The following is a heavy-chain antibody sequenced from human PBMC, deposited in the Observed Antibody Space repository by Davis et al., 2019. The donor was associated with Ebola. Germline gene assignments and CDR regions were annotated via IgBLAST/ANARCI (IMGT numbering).Heavy chain of an antibody. CDR3: ASGEDSNVYYLDAFDF. V-gene: IGHV1-24*01. CDR1: GYTLTELS. D-gene: IGHD3-22*01. Sequence: ASVKVSCKVSGYTLTELSMHWVRQAPGRGLEWLGGFDPKDVVRIYAQKFQGRVTVTEDTSTDTAYMELSSLRSEDTAVYYCASGEDSNVYYLDAFDFWGQGTKVTVSS. J-gene: IGHJ3*01. CDR2: FDPKDVVR.